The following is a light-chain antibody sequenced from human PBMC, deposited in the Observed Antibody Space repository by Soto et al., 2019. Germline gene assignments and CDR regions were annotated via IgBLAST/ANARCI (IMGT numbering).Light chain of an antibody. CDR2: DAS. Sequence: EIVLTQSPATLSLSPGERATLSCRASQSVSSYLAWYQQKPGQAPRLLIYDASNRATGIPARFGGSGSGTDFTLTISSLEPEDFAVYYCQQRSSWLWTFGQGTKVEIK. J-gene: IGKJ1*01. V-gene: IGKV3-11*01. CDR1: QSVSSY. CDR3: QQRSSWLWT.